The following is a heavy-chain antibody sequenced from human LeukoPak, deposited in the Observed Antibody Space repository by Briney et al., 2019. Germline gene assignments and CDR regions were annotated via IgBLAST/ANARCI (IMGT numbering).Heavy chain of an antibody. V-gene: IGHV3-74*01. D-gene: IGHD6-25*01. CDR1: GFTFSSYW. Sequence: GSLRLSCAASGFTFSSYWMHWVRQAPGKGLVWVSRIISDGSSTSYADSVKGRFTMSRDNAKNTLYLQMNSLRAEDTAVYYCARGLGYSSVVFDYWGQGTPVTVSS. CDR3: ARGLGYSSVVFDY. J-gene: IGHJ4*02. CDR2: IISDGSST.